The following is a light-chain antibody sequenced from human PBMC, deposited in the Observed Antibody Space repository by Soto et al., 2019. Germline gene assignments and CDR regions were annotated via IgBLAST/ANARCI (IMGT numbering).Light chain of an antibody. CDR3: QQYHSDPIT. J-gene: IGKJ5*01. V-gene: IGKV4-1*01. Sequence: DIVMSQSPDALRVSLDERATINCKSSKIVLSNHNHYLAWFQPKPGQPPKLLIYWASTRGSGVPDRFSGSGSGTDFTLTINNLQAEDVAVYYCQQYHSDPITFGQGTRLEIK. CDR2: WAS. CDR1: KIVLSNHNHY.